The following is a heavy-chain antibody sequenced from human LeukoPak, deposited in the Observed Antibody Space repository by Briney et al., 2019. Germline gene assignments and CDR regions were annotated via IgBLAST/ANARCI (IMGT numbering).Heavy chain of an antibody. D-gene: IGHD3-9*01. CDR2: IYYSGGT. CDR1: GGSLSSYY. V-gene: IGHV4-59*01. Sequence: PSETLSLTCMVSGGSLSSYYWSWIRQPPGKGLEWLGYIYYSGGTNYNPSLKSRATISVDTSKNQFSLRLRSVIVADTAVYYCARLDILTGYYNYWGQGTLVTVSS. J-gene: IGHJ4*02. CDR3: ARLDILTGYYNY.